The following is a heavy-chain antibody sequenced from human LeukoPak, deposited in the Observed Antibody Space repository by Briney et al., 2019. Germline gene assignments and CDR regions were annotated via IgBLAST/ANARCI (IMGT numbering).Heavy chain of an antibody. CDR2: INYSGST. CDR1: GGSISSNY. D-gene: IGHD4-17*01. V-gene: IGHV4-59*01. J-gene: IGHJ4*02. CDR3: ARDRGYGDYLNYFDY. Sequence: SATLSLTCTASGGSISSNYWSWIRQPPGQGLEWIGYINYSGSTNSNPALKSRVTISVDTSKNQVSLNLSSVTAADTAGYYCARDRGYGDYLNYFDYWGQGTLVTVSS.